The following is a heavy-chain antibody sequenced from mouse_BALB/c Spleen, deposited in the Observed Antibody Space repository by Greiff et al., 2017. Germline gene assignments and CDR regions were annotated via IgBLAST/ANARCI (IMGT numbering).Heavy chain of an antibody. D-gene: IGHD1-1*01. CDR1: GYTFTEYI. CDR3: ARHGFRVITTPWYFDV. V-gene: IGHV1-62-2*01. Sequence: QVHVKQSGAGLVKPGASVKLSCKASGYTFTEYIIHWVKQRSGQGLEWIGWFYPGSGSIKYNEKFKDKATLTADKSSSTVYMELSRLTSEDSAVYFCARHGFRVITTPWYFDVWGAGTTVTVSS. CDR2: FYPGSGSI. J-gene: IGHJ1*01.